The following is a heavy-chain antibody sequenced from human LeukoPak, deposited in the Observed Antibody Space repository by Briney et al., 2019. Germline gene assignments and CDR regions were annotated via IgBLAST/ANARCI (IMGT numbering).Heavy chain of an antibody. V-gene: IGHV3-20*04. CDR1: GFTFVDYG. D-gene: IGHD3-22*01. CDR3: ARRDSSGYYYFDY. J-gene: IGHJ4*02. Sequence: PGGSLRLSCAASGFTFVDYGMSWVRQAPGKGLEWVSGINWNGGSTGYADSVKGRFTISRDNAKNSLYLQMNSLRAEDTALYYCARRDSSGYYYFDYWGQGTLVAVSS. CDR2: INWNGGST.